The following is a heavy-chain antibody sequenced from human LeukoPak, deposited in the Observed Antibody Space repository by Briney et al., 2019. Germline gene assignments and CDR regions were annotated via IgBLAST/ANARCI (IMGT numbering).Heavy chain of an antibody. CDR3: ARDPRNVGLAP. J-gene: IGHJ5*02. V-gene: IGHV3-74*01. CDR1: GFSLSNYW. Sequence: GGSLRVSCAASGFSLSNYWMYWVRQAPGKGLMYISRNNGDGSTTNYADVVKGRFTMSRDNVKNTLYLQMNSLRVEDTAVYYCARDPRNVGLAPWGQGTLVTVSS. CDR2: NNGDGSTT. D-gene: IGHD2-15*01.